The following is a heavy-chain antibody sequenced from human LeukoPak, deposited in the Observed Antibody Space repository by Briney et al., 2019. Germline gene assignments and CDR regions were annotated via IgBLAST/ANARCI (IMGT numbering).Heavy chain of an antibody. CDR3: ARGLSGYYPTDY. D-gene: IGHD3-22*01. CDR2: INHSGST. V-gene: IGHV4-34*01. CDR1: GGSFSGYY. J-gene: IGHJ4*02. Sequence: PSETLSLTCAVYGGSFSGYYWSWIRQPPGKGLEWIGEINHSGSTNYNPSLKSRVTISVDTSKNQFSLKLSSVTAADTAVYYCARGLSGYYPTDYWGQGTLVTASS.